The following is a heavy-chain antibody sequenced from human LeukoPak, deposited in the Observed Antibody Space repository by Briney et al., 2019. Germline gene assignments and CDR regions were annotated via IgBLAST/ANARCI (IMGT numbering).Heavy chain of an antibody. J-gene: IGHJ4*02. CDR1: GFAFSSYS. Sequence: GGSLRLSCAASGFAFSSYSMNWVRQAPGKGLEWVSSISSSSSYIYYADSVKGRFTISRDNAKNSLYLQMNSLRAEDTAVYYCARTVAYDFWSGYSFDCWGQGTLVTVSS. CDR2: ISSSSSYI. CDR3: ARTVAYDFWSGYSFDC. V-gene: IGHV3-21*01. D-gene: IGHD3-3*01.